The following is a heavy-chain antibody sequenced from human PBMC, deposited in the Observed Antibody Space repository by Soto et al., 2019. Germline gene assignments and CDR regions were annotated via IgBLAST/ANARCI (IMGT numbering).Heavy chain of an antibody. Sequence: GGSLRLSCAASGFTFSSYSMNWVRQAPGKGLEWVSSISSSSSYIYYADSVKGRFTISRDNSNNTLYLQMSSLGAEDTAVYYWVRELKKPGVRNYFDSWGQGTLVTVSS. CDR3: VRELKKPGVRNYFDS. J-gene: IGHJ4*02. CDR1: GFTFSSYS. V-gene: IGHV3-21*01. D-gene: IGHD3-3*01. CDR2: ISSSSSYI.